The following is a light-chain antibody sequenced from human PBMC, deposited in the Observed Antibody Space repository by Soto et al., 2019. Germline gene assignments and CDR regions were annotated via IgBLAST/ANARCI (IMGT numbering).Light chain of an antibody. J-gene: IGKJ4*01. CDR1: QGINSY. Sequence: DIQMTQSPSAMSASVGDRFTVTCLASQGINSYLAWFQQKPGKVPKRLIYAASNLESGVPSRFSGSGSGTEFTLTINSLQPEDFATYYCLQYSGYVPTFGGGTKVDIK. V-gene: IGKV1-17*03. CDR2: AAS. CDR3: LQYSGYVPT.